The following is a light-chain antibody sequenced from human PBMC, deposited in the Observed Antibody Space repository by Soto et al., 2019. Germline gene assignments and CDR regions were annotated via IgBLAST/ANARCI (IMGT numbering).Light chain of an antibody. V-gene: IGKV3-15*01. CDR3: QQYHNGTKT. CDR1: QSVRSN. J-gene: IGKJ4*01. Sequence: EIVMTQSPATLSVSPGERATLSCRASQSVRSNVDGYQQKPGQAPRLPIDWASPRATGSPAMFSGSGSATEFTLTSSSLHSEDFAVYSCQQYHNGTKTFGPGTKVEIK. CDR2: WAS.